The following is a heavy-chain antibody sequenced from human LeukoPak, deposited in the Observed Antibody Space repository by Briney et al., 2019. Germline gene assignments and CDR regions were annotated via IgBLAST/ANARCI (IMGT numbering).Heavy chain of an antibody. CDR3: ARDGRYSGSWRDAEYFHH. D-gene: IGHD6-13*01. Sequence: ASVTVSCKASGYTFTDYYMHWVRQAPGQGLEWMGWINPNSGGTNYAQKFQGRVTMTRDTSISTSYMELMRLRSDDTAVYYCARDGRYSGSWRDAEYFHHCGQGTLVTVSS. V-gene: IGHV1-2*02. J-gene: IGHJ1*01. CDR2: INPNSGGT. CDR1: GYTFTDYY.